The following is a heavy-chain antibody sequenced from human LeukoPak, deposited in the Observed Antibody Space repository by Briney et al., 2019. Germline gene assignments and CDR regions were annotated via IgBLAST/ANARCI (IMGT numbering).Heavy chain of an antibody. J-gene: IGHJ4*02. CDR2: IYHSGST. V-gene: IGHV4-30-2*01. D-gene: IGHD1-7*01. Sequence: PSQTLSLTCAVSGGSISSGGYSWSWIRQPPGKGLEWIGYIYHSGSTYYNPSLKSRVTISVDRSKNQFSLKLSSVTAADTAVYYCARSGITGTFGYWGQGTLVTVSS. CDR3: ARSGITGTFGY. CDR1: GGSISSGGYS.